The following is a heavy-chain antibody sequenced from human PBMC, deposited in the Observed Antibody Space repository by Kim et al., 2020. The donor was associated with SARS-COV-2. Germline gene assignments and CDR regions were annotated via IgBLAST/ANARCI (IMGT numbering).Heavy chain of an antibody. J-gene: IGHJ6*02. CDR1: GGSISSYY. CDR3: ASIAVAEDYYYGMDV. V-gene: IGHV4-59*13. Sequence: SETLSLTCTVSGGSISSYYWSWIRQPPGKGLEWIGYIYYSGSTNYNPSLKSRVTISVDTSKNQFSLKLSSVTAADTAVYYCASIAVAEDYYYGMDVWGQGTTVTVSS. D-gene: IGHD6-19*01. CDR2: IYYSGST.